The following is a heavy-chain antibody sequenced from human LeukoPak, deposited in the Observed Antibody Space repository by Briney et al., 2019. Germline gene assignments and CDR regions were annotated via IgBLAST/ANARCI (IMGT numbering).Heavy chain of an antibody. CDR2: IYTSGST. CDR3: ARDDRSLGDGSGSYYFSYYYYYIDV. D-gene: IGHD3-10*01. Sequence: PSETLSLTCTVSGGSISSYYWSWIRQPAGKGLEWIGRIYTSGSTNYNPSLKSRVTMSVDTSKNQFSLKLSSVTAADTAVYYCARDDRSLGDGSGSYYFSYYYYYIDVWGKGTTVTVSS. CDR1: GGSISSYY. V-gene: IGHV4-4*07. J-gene: IGHJ6*03.